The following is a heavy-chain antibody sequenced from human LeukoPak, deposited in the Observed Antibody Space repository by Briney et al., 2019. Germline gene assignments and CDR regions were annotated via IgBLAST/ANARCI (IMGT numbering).Heavy chain of an antibody. CDR3: ARARGYCSGGSCYSAHFDY. D-gene: IGHD2-15*01. CDR2: IIPIFGTA. Sequence: SVKVSCKASGGTFSSYAISWVRQAPGHGLEWMGGIIPIFGTANYAQKFQGRVTITADESTSTAYMELSSLRSEDTAVYYCARARGYCSGGSCYSAHFDYWGQGTLVTVSS. J-gene: IGHJ4*02. CDR1: GGTFSSYA. V-gene: IGHV1-69*01.